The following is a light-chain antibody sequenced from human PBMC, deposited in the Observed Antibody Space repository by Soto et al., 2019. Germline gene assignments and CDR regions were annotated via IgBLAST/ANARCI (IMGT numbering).Light chain of an antibody. CDR2: EIS. CDR1: SSDIGYGY. J-gene: IGLJ1*01. Sequence: QSALTQPASVSGSPGQSITISCTGTSSDIGYGYVSWYQQHPGKAPKVMIYEISNRPSGVSSRFSGSKSVNTASLTISGLQAEDEADYYCSAYTSSSTFVFGSGTQLTVL. CDR3: SAYTSSSTFV. V-gene: IGLV2-14*01.